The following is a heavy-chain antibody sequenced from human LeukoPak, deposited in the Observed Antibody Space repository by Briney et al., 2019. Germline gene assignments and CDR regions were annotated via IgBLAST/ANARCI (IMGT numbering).Heavy chain of an antibody. J-gene: IGHJ4*02. CDR1: GFNFGSCG. CDR2: IRYGGTDK. Sequence: GGSLRLSCAASGFNFGSCGMHWIRQAPGKGLEWVAFIRYGGTDKYYAESVKGRFTISRDNSKNTLYLQMNSLRTEDTAVYYCAKNDDNSGYYLYPAARWGQGTLVTVSS. V-gene: IGHV3-30*02. CDR3: AKNDDNSGYYLYPAAR. D-gene: IGHD3-22*01.